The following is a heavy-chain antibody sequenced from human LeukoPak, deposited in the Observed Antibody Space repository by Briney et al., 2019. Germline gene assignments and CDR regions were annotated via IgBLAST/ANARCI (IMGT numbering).Heavy chain of an antibody. CDR2: IRKDGSDK. V-gene: IGHV3-30*02. CDR1: GFTFSRYG. J-gene: IGHJ4*02. D-gene: IGHD7-27*01. CDR3: AKDSNWAFDY. Sequence: GGSLRLSCGASGFTFSRYGMHWVRQAPGKGLEWVAYIRKDGSDKYYADSVKGRFTISRDSSKNMVYLQMNSLRAEDTAVYYCAKDSNWAFDYWGQGTLVCVSS.